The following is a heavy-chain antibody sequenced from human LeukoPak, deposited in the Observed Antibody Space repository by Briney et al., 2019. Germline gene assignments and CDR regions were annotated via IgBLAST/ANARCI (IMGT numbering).Heavy chain of an antibody. CDR1: GFPFSSYA. Sequence: GGSLRLSCAASGFPFSSYAMNWVRQAPGKGLEWVSVIAGSDGFTQYADSVKGRFTISWDNSKNTVYLQMNRLRVEDTALYYCVRSLDYWGQGTLVTVSS. CDR2: IAGSDGFT. CDR3: VRSLDY. V-gene: IGHV3-23*01. J-gene: IGHJ4*02.